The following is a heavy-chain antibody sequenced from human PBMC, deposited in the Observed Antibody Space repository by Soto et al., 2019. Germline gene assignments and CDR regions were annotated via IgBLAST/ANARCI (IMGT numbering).Heavy chain of an antibody. V-gene: IGHV3-23*01. D-gene: IGHD6-13*01. CDR1: GGTFSSYA. CDR2: ISESGGST. Sequence: GASVKVSCKASGGTFSSYAMSWVRQAPGKGLEWVSVISESGGSTHYADSVRGRFTVSRDNSKNSLSLRMNSLRDEDTAVYFCAKRSPYSSGWYSPIFDYWGQGALVTSPQ. J-gene: IGHJ4*02. CDR3: AKRSPYSSGWYSPIFDY.